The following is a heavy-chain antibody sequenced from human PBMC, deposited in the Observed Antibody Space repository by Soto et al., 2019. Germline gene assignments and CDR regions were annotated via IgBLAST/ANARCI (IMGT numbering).Heavy chain of an antibody. CDR3: ARGRSSSGSYYYYYGMDV. J-gene: IGHJ6*02. CDR1: GYTFTSYD. Sequence: QVQLVQSGAEVKKPGASVKVSCKASGYTFTSYDINWVRQATGQGLEWMGWMNPNSGNTGYAQKFQGRVTMTRNTSISTAYMELSGLRSEDTAVYYCARGRSSSGSYYYYYGMDVWGQGTTVTVSS. V-gene: IGHV1-8*01. CDR2: MNPNSGNT. D-gene: IGHD6-6*01.